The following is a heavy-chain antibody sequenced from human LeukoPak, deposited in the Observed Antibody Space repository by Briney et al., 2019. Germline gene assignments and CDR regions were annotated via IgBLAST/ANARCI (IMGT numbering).Heavy chain of an antibody. V-gene: IGHV3-23*01. CDR3: AKDIVPYGHFSLDQ. J-gene: IGHJ4*02. CDR1: GCTFGIFA. Sequence: HPGGSLRLSCTAPGCTFGIFAMNWVRQAAGKGLEWVSGIIGNGADIDYADFVKGRLTTSRDNSKNALYLQMNNLRPEDRGVYYCAKDIVPYGHFSLDQWGRGTLVSVP. CDR2: IIGNGADI. D-gene: IGHD3-3*02.